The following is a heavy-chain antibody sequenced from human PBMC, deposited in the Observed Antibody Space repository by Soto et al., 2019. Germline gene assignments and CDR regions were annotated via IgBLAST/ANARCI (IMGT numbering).Heavy chain of an antibody. CDR2: IKPSGDSP. J-gene: IGHJ4*02. D-gene: IGHD3-10*01. Sequence: QVQLVQSGAEVTKPGASVKLSCKASGSTFTTHYLHWVRQAPGQGLEWMGLIKPSGDSPVYPEKCQGRVPMPRDTSTTTGYRDLSSRRSEDTAVYYCVRECTTMVRGVIRRLYSFDSWGQGTLVTVSS. CDR1: GSTFTTHY. CDR3: VRECTTMVRGVIRRLYSFDS. V-gene: IGHV1-46*03.